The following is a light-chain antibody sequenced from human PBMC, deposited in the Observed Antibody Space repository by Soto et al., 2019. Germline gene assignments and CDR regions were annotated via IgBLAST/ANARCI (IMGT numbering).Light chain of an antibody. J-gene: IGKJ5*01. V-gene: IGKV3-11*01. CDR2: DAS. CDR3: QQRSNWPIT. CDR1: QSVSSN. Sequence: EIVLTQSPATLSLSPGERATLSCRASQSVSSNLAWYQQKPGQAPRLLIYDASNRATDIPARFSGSGSGTDFTLTISSLEPEDFAVFYCQQRSNWPITFGQGTRLEI.